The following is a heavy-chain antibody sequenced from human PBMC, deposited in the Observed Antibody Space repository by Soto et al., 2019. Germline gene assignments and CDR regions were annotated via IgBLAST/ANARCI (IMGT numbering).Heavy chain of an antibody. J-gene: IGHJ6*02. CDR3: ARNAPTYYDILTGSHYYYGIDV. D-gene: IGHD3-9*01. CDR1: GGTFSSYA. Sequence: QVQLVQSGAEVKKPGSSVKVSCKASGGTFSSYAISWVRQAPGQGLEWMGGIIPIFGTANYAQKFQGRVTITADESTSTAYMELSSLRSEDTAVYYCARNAPTYYDILTGSHYYYGIDVWGQGTTVTVSS. CDR2: IIPIFGTA. V-gene: IGHV1-69*12.